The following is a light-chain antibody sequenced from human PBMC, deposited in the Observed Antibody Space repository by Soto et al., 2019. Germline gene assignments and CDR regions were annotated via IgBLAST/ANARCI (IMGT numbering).Light chain of an antibody. CDR1: QGISIY. CDR2: AAS. CDR3: KQSKSFPLT. V-gene: IGKV1-9*01. J-gene: IGKJ4*01. Sequence: DIQLTQSPSFLSASVGDRFPITCRASQGISIYLAWYQQKPGKAHKLLIYAASTLQSGVPSRFSGSGSGTEFPLTISSLQPEDFATYYCKQSKSFPLTFVGGTKLAIK.